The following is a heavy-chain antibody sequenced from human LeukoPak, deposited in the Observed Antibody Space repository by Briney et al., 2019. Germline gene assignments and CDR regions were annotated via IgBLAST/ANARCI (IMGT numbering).Heavy chain of an antibody. CDR3: ARAGSSTMMTTQDYFSPPDY. CDR2: INWNGGST. Sequence: GGSLRLSCAASGFTFDDYGMSWVRQAPGKGLEWVSGINWNGGSTGYADSVKGRFTISRDNAKNSLYLQMNSLRAEDTALYHCARAGSSTMMTTQDYFSPPDYWGQGTLVTVSS. D-gene: IGHD2-2*01. J-gene: IGHJ4*02. V-gene: IGHV3-20*01. CDR1: GFTFDDYG.